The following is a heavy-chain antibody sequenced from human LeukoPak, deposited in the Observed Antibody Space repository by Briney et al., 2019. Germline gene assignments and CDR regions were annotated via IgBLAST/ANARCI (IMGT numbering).Heavy chain of an antibody. CDR2: IYHSGST. J-gene: IGHJ2*01. D-gene: IGHD2-21*02. CDR1: GYSMSSGYY. V-gene: IGHV4-38-2*01. Sequence: SETLSLTCVVSGYSMSSGYYWGWIRQPPGKGLEWIGSIYHSGSTYHNPSLKSRVTISVDTSKNQFSLKLSSVTAADTAVYYCARTATSRYFDLWGRGTLVTVSS. CDR3: ARTATSRYFDL.